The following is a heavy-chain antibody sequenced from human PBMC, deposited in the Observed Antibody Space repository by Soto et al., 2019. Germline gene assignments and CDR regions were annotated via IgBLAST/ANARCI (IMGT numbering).Heavy chain of an antibody. CDR1: GFTFSDYY. J-gene: IGHJ3*02. Sequence: PGGSLRLSCAASGFTFSDYYMSWIRQAPGKGLEWVSYISSSGSTIYYADSVKGRFTISRDNAKNSLYLQMNSLRAEDTAVYYCARVGVYCTNGVCSDAFDIWGQGTMVTVSS. CDR3: ARVGVYCTNGVCSDAFDI. D-gene: IGHD2-8*01. V-gene: IGHV3-11*01. CDR2: ISSSGSTI.